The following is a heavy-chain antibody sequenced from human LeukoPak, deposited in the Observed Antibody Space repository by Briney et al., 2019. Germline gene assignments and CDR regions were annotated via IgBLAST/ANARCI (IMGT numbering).Heavy chain of an antibody. V-gene: IGHV1-2*02. CDR3: ARDYGPATIKNWFDP. CDR1: GYTFTGYY. CDR2: INPNSGGT. J-gene: IGHJ5*02. Sequence: ASVKVSCKASGYTFTGYYMHWVRQAPGQGLEWMGWINPNSGGTNYAQKFQGRVTMTRDTSISTAYMELSRLRSDDTAVYYCARDYGPATIKNWFDPWGQGTLVTVSS. D-gene: IGHD5-12*01.